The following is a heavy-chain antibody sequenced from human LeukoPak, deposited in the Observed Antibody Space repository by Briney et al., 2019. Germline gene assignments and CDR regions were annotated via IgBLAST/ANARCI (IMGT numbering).Heavy chain of an antibody. CDR1: GFTFSSYA. CDR2: ISGSGGST. D-gene: IGHD7-27*01. V-gene: IGHV3-23*01. CDR3: ASGTTGDRDWFDP. Sequence: PGGSLRLSCAASGFTFSSYAMSWVRQAPGKGLEWVLVISGSGGSTYYADSVKGRFTISRDNSKNTLYLQMNSLRAEDTAVYYCASGTTGDRDWFDPWGQGTLVTVSS. J-gene: IGHJ5*02.